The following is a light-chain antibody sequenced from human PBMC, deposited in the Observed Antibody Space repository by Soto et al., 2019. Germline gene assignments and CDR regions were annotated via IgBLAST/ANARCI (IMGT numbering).Light chain of an antibody. CDR2: GAS. J-gene: IGKJ1*01. V-gene: IGKV3-20*01. CDR3: QQYGSSPWT. CDR1: QSVSSTY. Sequence: EILLTQSPGTLSLSPGERATLSCRASQSVSSTYLAWYQQKPGQAPRLLIFGASRRATGIPDKFSGSGSGTDFALTISRLEPEDFAVYYCQQYGSSPWTFGQGTKVEIK.